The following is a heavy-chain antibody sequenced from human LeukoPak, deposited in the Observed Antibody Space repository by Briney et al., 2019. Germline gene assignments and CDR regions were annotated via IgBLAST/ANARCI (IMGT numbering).Heavy chain of an antibody. V-gene: IGHV3-53*04. CDR2: LYGAGST. J-gene: IGHJ4*02. Sequence: GGSLILSCAASGFNVSSNYMSWVRQAPGKGLEWVSVLYGAGSTYYADSVKGRFTISRHDSQNTLFLQMNSLRAEDTAVYYCARGGTPGFSTGRIDYWGQGTLVTVSS. D-gene: IGHD6-19*01. CDR1: GFNVSSNY. CDR3: ARGGTPGFSTGRIDY.